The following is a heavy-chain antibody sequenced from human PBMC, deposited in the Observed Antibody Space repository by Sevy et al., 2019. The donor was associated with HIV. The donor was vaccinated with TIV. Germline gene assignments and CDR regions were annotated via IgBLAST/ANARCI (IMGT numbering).Heavy chain of an antibody. J-gene: IGHJ4*02. CDR1: GFTFSNAW. Sequence: GGSLRLSCAASGFTFSNAWMSWVRQAPGKGLEWVGRIKSKTDGGTTDYAVPVKGRFTISRDDSKNTLFLQMNSLKTEDTAVYYCRYSYGPFDYWGQGTLVTVSS. D-gene: IGHD5-18*01. CDR3: RYSYGPFDY. V-gene: IGHV3-15*01. CDR2: IKSKTDGGTT.